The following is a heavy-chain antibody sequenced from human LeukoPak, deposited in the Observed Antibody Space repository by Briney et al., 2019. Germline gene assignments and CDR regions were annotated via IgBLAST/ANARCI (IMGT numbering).Heavy chain of an antibody. Sequence: SETLSLTCAVYGGSFSGYYWTWIRQTPEKGLEWIGEMNPSGSTNYNPSLKSRVTISVDTSKNQFSLELSSVTAADTAVYYCARGRQDVTMIVVVMTAVSYYLDVWGKGTTVT. CDR1: GGSFSGYY. CDR3: ARGRQDVTMIVVVMTAVSYYLDV. J-gene: IGHJ6*03. CDR2: MNPSGST. V-gene: IGHV4-34*01. D-gene: IGHD3-22*01.